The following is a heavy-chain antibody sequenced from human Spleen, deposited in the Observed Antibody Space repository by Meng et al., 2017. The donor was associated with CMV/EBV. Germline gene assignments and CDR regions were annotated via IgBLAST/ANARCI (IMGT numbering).Heavy chain of an antibody. CDR1: EFTFSRYA. V-gene: IGHV3-30*14. CDR2: ISYDGSNI. J-gene: IGHJ4*02. CDR3: ASCSGGSCYLVGLDY. D-gene: IGHD2-15*01. Sequence: GGSLRLSCVASEFTFSRYAMHWVRQAPGKGLEWVAVISYDGSNIFYADSVQGRFTISRDNSKNTLYLQMNSLRAEDTAVYYCASCSGGSCYLVGLDYWGQGTLVTVSS.